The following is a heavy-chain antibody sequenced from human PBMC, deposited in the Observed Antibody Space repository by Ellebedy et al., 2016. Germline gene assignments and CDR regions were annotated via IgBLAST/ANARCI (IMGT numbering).Heavy chain of an antibody. CDR1: SGSISSYY. CDR3: ARVGEARDYGDYGLDAFDI. Sequence: GSLRLSCTVSSGSISSYYWSWIRQPPGKGLEWIGYIYYSGSTNYNPSLKSRVTISVDTSKNQFSLKLRSVTAADTAVYYCARVGEARDYGDYGLDAFDIWGQGTMVTVSS. V-gene: IGHV4-59*12. CDR2: IYYSGST. D-gene: IGHD4-17*01. J-gene: IGHJ3*02.